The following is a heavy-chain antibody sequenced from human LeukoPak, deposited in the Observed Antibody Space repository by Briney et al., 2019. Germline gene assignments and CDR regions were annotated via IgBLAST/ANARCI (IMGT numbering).Heavy chain of an antibody. D-gene: IGHD4-11*01. CDR2: IYPVDSDT. J-gene: IGHJ4*02. CDR1: GYSFSNYW. CDR3: ARPPTSVSNPYYFDY. Sequence: GASLKISCKSSGYSFSNYWIGWVRQMPGKRLEWMGIIYPVDSDTRYSPSFQGQVTISADKSIPTGYLQWSSLKASDTAMYYCARPPTSVSNPYYFDYWGQGALVTVSS. V-gene: IGHV5-51*01.